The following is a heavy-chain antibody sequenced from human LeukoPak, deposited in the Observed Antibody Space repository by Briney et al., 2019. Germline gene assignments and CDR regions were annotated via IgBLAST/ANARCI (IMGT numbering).Heavy chain of an antibody. CDR2: ISYDGSNK. D-gene: IGHD2-2*01. CDR1: GFTFSSYA. CDR3: AREWPLEVPAAMGTGYYYGMDV. V-gene: IGHV3-30-3*01. J-gene: IGHJ6*02. Sequence: PGGSLRLSCAASGFTFSSYAMHWVRQAPGKGLEWVAVISYDGSNKYYADSVKGRFTISRDNSKNTLYLQMNSLRAEDTAVYYCAREWPLEVPAAMGTGYYYGMDVWGQGTTVTVSS.